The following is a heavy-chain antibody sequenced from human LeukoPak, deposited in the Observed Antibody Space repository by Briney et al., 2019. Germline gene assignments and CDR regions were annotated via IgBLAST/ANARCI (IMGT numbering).Heavy chain of an antibody. CDR1: GGSFSGYY. CDR3: AKSPGWGYCSSTSCYLYFDF. J-gene: IGHJ4*02. V-gene: IGHV3-23*01. CDR2: ISGSGGST. Sequence: ETLSLTCAVYGGSFSGYYWSWVRQAPGKGLEWVSAISGSGGSTYYADSVKGRFTISRDNSKNTLYLQMNSLRAEDTAVYYCAKSPGWGYCSSTSCYLYFDFWGQGTLVTVSS. D-gene: IGHD2-2*01.